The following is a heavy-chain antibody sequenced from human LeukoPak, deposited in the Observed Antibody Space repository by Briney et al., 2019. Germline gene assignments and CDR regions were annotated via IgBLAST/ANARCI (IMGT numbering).Heavy chain of an antibody. J-gene: IGHJ4*02. V-gene: IGHV5-51*01. CDR1: GYSFTSYW. CDR2: IYPGDSDT. Sequence: GESLKISCKGSGYSFTSYWIGWVRQMPGKGLEWMGIIYPGDSDTRYSPSFQGQVTISADKSIGTAYLQWSSLKASDTAMYYCASGSLGSLEWFWFDYWGQGTLVTVSS. CDR3: ASGSLGSLEWFWFDY. D-gene: IGHD3-3*01.